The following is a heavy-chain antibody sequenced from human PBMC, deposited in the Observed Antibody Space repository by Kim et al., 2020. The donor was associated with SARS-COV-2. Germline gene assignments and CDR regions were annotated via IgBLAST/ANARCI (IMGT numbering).Heavy chain of an antibody. CDR3: ARQTEYGSSIDY. D-gene: IGHD6-13*01. J-gene: IGHJ4*02. Sequence: GESLKISCKASGYTFSIFWIGWVRQMPGKGLEWMGVIYPADSETKYSPSFQGQVTMSVDKSITTAYLQWSSLKTSDNGMYYCARQTEYGSSIDYWGQGTLVTVSS. CDR1: GYTFSIFW. V-gene: IGHV5-51*01. CDR2: IYPADSET.